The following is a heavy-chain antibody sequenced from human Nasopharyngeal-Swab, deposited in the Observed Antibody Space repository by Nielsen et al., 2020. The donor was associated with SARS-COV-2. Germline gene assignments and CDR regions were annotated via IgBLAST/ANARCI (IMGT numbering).Heavy chain of an antibody. CDR2: IYYSGSN. J-gene: IGHJ4*02. CDR3: ARGGYYWDY. Sequence: SETLSLTCTVSGGSISSYYWSWIRQPPGKGLEWIGYIYYSGSNNYNPSLKSRVTISVDTSKNQFSLKLSSVTATDTAVYHCARGGYYWDYWGQGTLVTVSS. V-gene: IGHV4-59*01. CDR1: GGSISSYY. D-gene: IGHD2-8*01.